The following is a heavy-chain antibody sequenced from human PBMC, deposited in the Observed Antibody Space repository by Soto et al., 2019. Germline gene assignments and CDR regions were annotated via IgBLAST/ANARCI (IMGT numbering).Heavy chain of an antibody. Sequence: AGWSLRLSCASSVFTFISYGMQWVRQAPGKGLEWVAVISYDGSNKYYADSVKGRFTISRDNSKNTLYPQMNSLRAEDTAVYYCAKEPTGNFDYWGQGTLVTVSS. J-gene: IGHJ4*02. CDR3: AKEPTGNFDY. CDR1: VFTFISYG. D-gene: IGHD1-1*01. V-gene: IGHV3-30*18. CDR2: ISYDGSNK.